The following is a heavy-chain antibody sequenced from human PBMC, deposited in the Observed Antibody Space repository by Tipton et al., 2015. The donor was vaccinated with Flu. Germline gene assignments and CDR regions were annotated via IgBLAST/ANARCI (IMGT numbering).Heavy chain of an antibody. D-gene: IGHD1-1*01. CDR1: GGSISTSGYY. J-gene: IGHJ4*02. CDR3: ARVWSSFVATASLDY. CDR2: IRYGGSS. Sequence: LRLSCTVSGGSISTSGYYWGWIRQPPGKGPEWIGSIRYGGSSYYTPSLKSRVTISLDMSKDQFSLKLASVTAADTAVYYCARVWSSFVATASLDYWGRGTLVTVSS. V-gene: IGHV4-39*07.